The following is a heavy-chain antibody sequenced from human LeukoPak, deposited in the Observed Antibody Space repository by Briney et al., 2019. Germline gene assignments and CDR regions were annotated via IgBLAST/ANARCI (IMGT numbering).Heavy chain of an antibody. V-gene: IGHV3-43*01. CDR1: GFTNGFTYDDYR. D-gene: IGHD5-12*01. Sequence: PGGSLRLSCAASGFTNGFTYDDYRMHWVRQAPGKGLEWVSLISWDGDTTDYVDSVKGRFTISRDNSKNSLYLQMNSLTTEDTALYYCAKGGFQGALDIWGQGTRVTVSS. J-gene: IGHJ3*02. CDR3: AKGGFQGALDI. CDR2: ISWDGDTT.